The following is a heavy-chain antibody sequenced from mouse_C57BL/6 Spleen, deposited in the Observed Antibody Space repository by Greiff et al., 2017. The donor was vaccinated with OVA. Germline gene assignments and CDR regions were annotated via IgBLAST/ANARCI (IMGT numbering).Heavy chain of an antibody. V-gene: IGHV3-6*01. D-gene: IGHD1-1*02. Sequence: EVKLQESGPGLVKPSQSLSLTCSVSGYSITSGYYWNLIRQFPGNKLEWMGYISYDGSNNYNPTLKNRITITRDTSKNQFFLKLNSVTTEDTASYYCARYLRVGPGLDYWGPGPTLTVSS. CDR3: ARYLRVGPGLDY. CDR2: ISYDGSN. CDR1: GYSITSGYY. J-gene: IGHJ2*01.